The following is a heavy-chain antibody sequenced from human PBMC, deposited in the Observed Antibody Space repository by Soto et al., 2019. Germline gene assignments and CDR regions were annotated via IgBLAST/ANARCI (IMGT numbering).Heavy chain of an antibody. D-gene: IGHD3-10*01. Sequence: EVQLVESGGGLVQPGGSLRLSCAASGFTFSDHYMDWVRQAPGKGLEWVGRSKNKADSYTTEYAASVKGRFTISRDGSKYFLFLQMSSLKTEDTAVYYCTVWGSGNDFGAAWGQGILVTVSS. V-gene: IGHV3-72*01. J-gene: IGHJ4*02. CDR1: GFTFSDHY. CDR2: SKNKADSYTT. CDR3: TVWGSGNDFGAA.